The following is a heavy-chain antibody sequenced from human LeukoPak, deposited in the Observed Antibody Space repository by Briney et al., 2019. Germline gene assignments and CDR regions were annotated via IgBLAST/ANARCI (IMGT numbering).Heavy chain of an antibody. CDR3: ARDHSGSDIIVVVTAIEAAFDI. D-gene: IGHD2-21*02. J-gene: IGHJ3*02. CDR1: GYTFTSYG. V-gene: IGHV1-18*01. CDR2: ISAYNGNT. Sequence: ASVKVSCKASGYTFTSYGISWVRQAPGQGLEWMGWISAYNGNTNYAQKLQGRVTMTTDTSTITAYMELRSLRSDDTAVYYCARDHSGSDIIVVVTAIEAAFDIWGQGTMVTVSS.